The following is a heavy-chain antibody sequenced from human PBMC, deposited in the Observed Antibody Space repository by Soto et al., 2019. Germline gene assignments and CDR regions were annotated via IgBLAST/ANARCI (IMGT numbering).Heavy chain of an antibody. CDR2: TYYKSKWYN. V-gene: IGHV6-1*01. J-gene: IGHJ3*02. D-gene: IGHD1-1*01. CDR3: ARDRWGRVWRGTDSFDI. Sequence: PSQTLSLTCAISGDSVSSNSAAWNWIRQSPSRGLEWLGRTYYKSKWYNDYAESVKSRITINPDTSKNQFSLQLNSVTPEDTAVYYCARDRWGRVWRGTDSFDIWGQGTMVTVSS. CDR1: GDSVSSNSAA.